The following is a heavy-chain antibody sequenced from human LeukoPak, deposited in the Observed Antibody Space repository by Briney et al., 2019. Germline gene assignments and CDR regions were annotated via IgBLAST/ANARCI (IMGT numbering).Heavy chain of an antibody. J-gene: IGHJ6*03. CDR2: ISSSSSNI. CDR1: GFTFSSYN. V-gene: IGHV3-48*01. D-gene: IGHD5-12*01. Sequence: GGSLRLSCAVSGFTFSSYNMNWVRQAPGKGLEWVSYISSSSSNIYYADSVKGRFTISRDNAKNSLYLQMNSLRAEDTAVYYCAKFSNSGYTYYYYMDVWGKGTTVTVSS. CDR3: AKFSNSGYTYYYYMDV.